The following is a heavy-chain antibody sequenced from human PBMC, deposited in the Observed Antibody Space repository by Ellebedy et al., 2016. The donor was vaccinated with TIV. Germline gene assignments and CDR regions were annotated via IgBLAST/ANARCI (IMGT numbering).Heavy chain of an antibody. CDR1: GFTFSNYW. V-gene: IGHV3-7*03. CDR3: ARSRGVSY. CDR2: IKQDGSEK. Sequence: GESLKISCAASGFTFSNYWMTWVRHAPGKGPECVANIKQDGSEKYYVDSVKGRFTISRDNAKNSLYLQMNRQGAEDTAVYFCARSRGVSYWGQGTLVTVSS. J-gene: IGHJ4*02. D-gene: IGHD2-8*01.